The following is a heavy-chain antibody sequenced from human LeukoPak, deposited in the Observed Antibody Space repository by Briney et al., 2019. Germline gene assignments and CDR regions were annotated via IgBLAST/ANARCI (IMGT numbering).Heavy chain of an antibody. D-gene: IGHD6-13*01. CDR2: INPNTGDT. CDR3: AAAVAAASGFDP. Sequence: ASVKVSCKASGYIFTGYYIHWLRQAPGQGLEWMGWINPNTGDTNYAQKFQGRVTMTRDTSISTAYMELSGLTSDDMAVYYCAAAVAAASGFDPWGQGTLVTVSS. J-gene: IGHJ5*02. V-gene: IGHV1-2*02. CDR1: GYIFTGYY.